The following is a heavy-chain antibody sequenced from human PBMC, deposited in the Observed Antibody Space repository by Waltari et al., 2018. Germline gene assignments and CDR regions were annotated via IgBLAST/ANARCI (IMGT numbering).Heavy chain of an antibody. D-gene: IGHD5-12*01. V-gene: IGHV4-39*01. J-gene: IGHJ3*01. CDR1: GVSITSNRHY. CDR3: ATYIGASVGTAAFDV. Sequence: QLQLQESGPRLVRPSETLSLICRVAGVSITSNRHYWAWIRQSPGQGLAWLGTVSYSGTTYISPSLKSRVSVSRDTSKNQVSLMLGSVTAADMAVYYCATYIGASVGTAAFDVWGQGTMVTVSS. CDR2: VSYSGTT.